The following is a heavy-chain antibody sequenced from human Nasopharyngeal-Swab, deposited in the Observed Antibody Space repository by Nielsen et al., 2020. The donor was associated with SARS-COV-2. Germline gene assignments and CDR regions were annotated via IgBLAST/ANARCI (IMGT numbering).Heavy chain of an antibody. CDR1: GGSISSGGYY. V-gene: IGHV4-31*03. CDR2: IYYSGST. Sequence: SETLSLTCTVSGGSISSGGYYWSWIRQHPGKGLEWIGYIYYSGSTYYNPSFKSRVTISVDTSKNQFSLKLSSVTAADTAVYYCARNPYYYDSKEGWFDPWGQGTLVTVSS. CDR3: ARNPYYYDSKEGWFDP. D-gene: IGHD3-22*01. J-gene: IGHJ5*02.